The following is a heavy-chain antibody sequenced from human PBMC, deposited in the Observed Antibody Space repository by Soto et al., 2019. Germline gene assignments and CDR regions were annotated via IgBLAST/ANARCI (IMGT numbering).Heavy chain of an antibody. D-gene: IGHD3-10*01. CDR1: GYTFTSYY. Sequence: ASVKVSCKASGYTFTSYYMHWVRQAPGQGLEWMGIINPSGGSTSYAQKFQGRVTMTRDTSTSTVYMELSSLRSEDTAVYYCASDAVRGFEHYYYYYGMDVWGQGTTVTVSS. CDR2: INPSGGST. V-gene: IGHV1-46*01. J-gene: IGHJ6*02. CDR3: ASDAVRGFEHYYYYYGMDV.